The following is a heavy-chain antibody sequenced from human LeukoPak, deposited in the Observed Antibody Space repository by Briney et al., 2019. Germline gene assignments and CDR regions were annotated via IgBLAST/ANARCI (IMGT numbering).Heavy chain of an antibody. J-gene: IGHJ4*02. CDR3: ARSLHTDLDY. D-gene: IGHD5-18*01. Sequence: SETLSLTCTVSGGSISSYYWSWIPQPPGKGLEWIGYIYYSGSTNYNPSLKSRVTISVDTSKNQFSLKLSSVTAADTAVYYCARSLHTDLDYWGQGTLVTVSS. CDR2: IYYSGST. V-gene: IGHV4-59*01. CDR1: GGSISSYY.